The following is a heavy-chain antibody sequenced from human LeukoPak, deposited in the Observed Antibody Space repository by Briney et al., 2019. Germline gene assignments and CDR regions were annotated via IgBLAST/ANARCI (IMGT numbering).Heavy chain of an antibody. J-gene: IGHJ4*02. V-gene: IGHV4-34*01. CDR1: GGSFSGYY. D-gene: IGHD5-18*01. CDR2: INHSGST. CDR3: ARGRKRPFGYSYGYFDY. Sequence: SETLSLTCAVYGGSFSGYYWSWIRQPPGKGLEWIGEINHSGSTNYNPSLKSRVTISVDTSKNQFSLKLSSVTAADTAVYYCARGRKRPFGYSYGYFDYWGQGTLVTVSS.